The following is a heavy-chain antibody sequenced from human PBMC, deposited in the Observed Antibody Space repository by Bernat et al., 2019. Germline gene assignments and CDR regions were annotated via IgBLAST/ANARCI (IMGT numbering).Heavy chain of an antibody. V-gene: IGHV3-48*03. CDR1: GFTVSSNY. Sequence: EVQLVESGGGLIQPGGSLRLSCAASGFTVSSNYMSWVRQAPGKGLEWVSYISSSGGNTYYADSVKGRFTISRDNTKNSLYLQLNGLRAEDTAVYYCASRIAVTGSWRGSWGQGTLVTVSS. CDR3: ASRIAVTGSWRGS. CDR2: ISSSGGNT. D-gene: IGHD6-19*01. J-gene: IGHJ5*02.